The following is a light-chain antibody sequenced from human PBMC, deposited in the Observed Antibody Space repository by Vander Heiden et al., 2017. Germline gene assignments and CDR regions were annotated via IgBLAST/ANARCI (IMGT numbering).Light chain of an antibody. V-gene: IGLV2-11*01. CDR3: CSYAGSHTSLYV. CDR2: DVT. CDR1: SSDVGGYNY. J-gene: IGLJ1*01. Sequence: QSPLTQPRPVSGSPGPSVTISCTGTSSDVGGYNYVSCYPQHPGKAPKLMIYDVTKRPSGVPDRFSGSKSGNTASLTISGLQAEDEADYYCCSYAGSHTSLYVFGTGTKVTVL.